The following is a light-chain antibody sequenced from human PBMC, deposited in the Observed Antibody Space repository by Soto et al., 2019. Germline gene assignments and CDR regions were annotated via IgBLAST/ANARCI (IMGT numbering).Light chain of an antibody. CDR2: GAS. CDR3: QQYGSSGP. V-gene: IGKV3-20*01. Sequence: DIVLTQSPGTLSLSPGERDTLSCRASQSVSNNYLAWYPQKPGQAPRLLIYGASNRATGIPDRFSGSGSGTEFTLTISRLEPEDFAVYDCQQYGSSGPVGKGAKVDIK. J-gene: IGKJ1*01. CDR1: QSVSNNY.